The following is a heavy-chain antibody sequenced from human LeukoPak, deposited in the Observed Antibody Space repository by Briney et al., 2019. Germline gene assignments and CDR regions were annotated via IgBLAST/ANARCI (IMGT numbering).Heavy chain of an antibody. CDR2: ISSSSSYI. J-gene: IGHJ2*01. V-gene: IGHV3-21*01. Sequence: PGGSLRLSCAASGXTFSSYSMNWVRQAPGKGLEWVSSISSSSSYIYYADSVKGRFTISRDNAKNSPYLQMNSLRAEDTAVYYCARDLLYFDSSGPGYFDLWGRGTLVTVSS. CDR3: ARDLLYFDSSGPGYFDL. CDR1: GXTFSSYS. D-gene: IGHD3-22*01.